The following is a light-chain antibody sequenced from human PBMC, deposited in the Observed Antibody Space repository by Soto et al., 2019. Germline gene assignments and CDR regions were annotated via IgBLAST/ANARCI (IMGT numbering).Light chain of an antibody. CDR1: QSVSSN. CDR3: QQYNNWPLLT. J-gene: IGKJ4*01. Sequence: EIVMTQSPATLSVSPGERATLSCRASQSVSSNLAWYQQKPGQAPRLLIYGASTRATGIPARFSGSGSGTEFTLTISSLQSEDSAVYNCQQYNNWPLLTFGGGTKVEIK. V-gene: IGKV3-15*01. CDR2: GAS.